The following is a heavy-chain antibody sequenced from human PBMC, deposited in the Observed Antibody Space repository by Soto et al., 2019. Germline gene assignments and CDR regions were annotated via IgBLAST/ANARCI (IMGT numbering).Heavy chain of an antibody. CDR2: IWNDGNGY. D-gene: IGHD2-21*01. J-gene: IGHJ6*02. CDR1: GVTFNNYG. CDR3: PRRQSSPPTRGSAYAKADIDV. Sequence: QVQFVESGGGVVQPGRSLRLSCAASGVTFNNYGMHWVRQAPGKGLEWVAVIWNDGNGYYYANSVKGRFTIYRDNSKNTLYRQISGLSGETTAVNSCPRRQSSPPTRGSAYAKADIDVWGQGTTVTVSS. V-gene: IGHV3-33*01.